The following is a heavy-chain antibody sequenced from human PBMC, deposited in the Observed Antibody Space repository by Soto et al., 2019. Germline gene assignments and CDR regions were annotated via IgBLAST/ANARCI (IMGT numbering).Heavy chain of an antibody. D-gene: IGHD3-10*01. CDR2: ISTYTGNT. CDR3: ARGYYYGSGRPTPGGMDV. V-gene: IGHV1-18*01. Sequence: QVHLVQSGAEVKKPGASVKVSCKASGYTFTNYDINWVRQAPGQGLEWMGWISTYTGNTNYAQKHQGRVTMTTDTSTGTAYMELRSLRSDDTAVYYCARGYYYGSGRPTPGGMDVWGQGTTVTVSS. J-gene: IGHJ6*02. CDR1: GYTFTNYD.